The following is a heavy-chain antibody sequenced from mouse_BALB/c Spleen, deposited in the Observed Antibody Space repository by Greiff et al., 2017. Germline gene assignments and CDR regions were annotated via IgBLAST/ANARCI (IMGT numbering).Heavy chain of an antibody. Sequence: VQLHQSGAELARPGASVKLSCKASGYTFTSYWMQWVNQRPGQGLEWIGAIYPGDGDTRYTQKFKGKATLTADKSSSTAYMQLSSLASEDSAVYYCARSLLRLRAMDYWGQGTSVTVSS. CDR3: ARSLLRLRAMDY. CDR2: IYPGDGDT. D-gene: IGHD1-2*01. CDR1: GYTFTSYW. J-gene: IGHJ4*01. V-gene: IGHV1-87*01.